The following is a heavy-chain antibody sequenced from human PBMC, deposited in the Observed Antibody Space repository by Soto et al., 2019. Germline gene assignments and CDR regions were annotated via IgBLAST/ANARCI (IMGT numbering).Heavy chain of an antibody. V-gene: IGHV1-8*01. Sequence: ASVKVSCKASGYTFTSYDINWVRQATGQGLEWMGWMNPNSGNTGYAQKFQGRVTLTRNTSISTAYMELSSLRSEDTAVYYCARGRYCSGGSCYYYYYYMDVWGKGTTVTVSS. CDR3: ARGRYCSGGSCYYYYYYMDV. J-gene: IGHJ6*03. D-gene: IGHD2-15*01. CDR1: GYTFTSYD. CDR2: MNPNSGNT.